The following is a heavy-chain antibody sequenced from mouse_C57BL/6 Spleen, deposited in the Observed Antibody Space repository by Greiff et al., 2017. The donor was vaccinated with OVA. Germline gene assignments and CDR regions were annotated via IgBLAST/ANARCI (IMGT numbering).Heavy chain of an antibody. D-gene: IGHD1-1*01. V-gene: IGHV5-4*01. Sequence: EVKLMESGGGLVKPGGSLKLSCAASGFTFSSYAMSWVRQTPEKRLEWVATISDGGSYTYYPDNVKGRFTISRDNAKNNLYLQMSHLKSEDTAMYYCEREPPTVVATDYAMDYWGQGTSVTVSS. CDR2: ISDGGSYT. CDR3: EREPPTVVATDYAMDY. J-gene: IGHJ4*01. CDR1: GFTFSSYA.